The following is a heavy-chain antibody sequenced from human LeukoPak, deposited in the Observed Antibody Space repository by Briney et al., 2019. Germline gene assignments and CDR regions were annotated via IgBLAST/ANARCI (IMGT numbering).Heavy chain of an antibody. CDR1: GGSISSSSYY. CDR2: IYYSGST. CDR3: ARREGTRDY. J-gene: IGHJ4*02. V-gene: IGHV4-39*01. Sequence: SETLSLTCTVSGGSISSSSYYWGWIRQPPGKGLEWIGSIYYSGSTYYNPSLKSRVTISVDTSKNQFSLKLSSVTAADTAVYHCARREGTRDYWGQGTLVTVSS.